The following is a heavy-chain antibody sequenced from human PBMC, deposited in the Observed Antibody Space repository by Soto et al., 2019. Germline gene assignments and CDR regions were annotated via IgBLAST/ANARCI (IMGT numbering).Heavy chain of an antibody. CDR2: IYYSGST. D-gene: IGHD6-13*01. CDR3: ARERAGIAAAGLYNWFDP. CDR1: GGSISSGDYY. Sequence: PSETLSLTCTVSGGSISSGDYYWGWIRQPPGKGLEWIGYIYYSGSTYYNPSLKSRVTISVDTSKNQFSLKLSSVTAADTAVYYCARERAGIAAAGLYNWFDPWGQGTLVTVSS. J-gene: IGHJ5*02. V-gene: IGHV4-30-4*01.